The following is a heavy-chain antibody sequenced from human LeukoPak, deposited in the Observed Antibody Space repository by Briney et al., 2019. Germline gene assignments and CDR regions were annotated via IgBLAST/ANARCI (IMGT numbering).Heavy chain of an antibody. J-gene: IGHJ6*03. CDR1: GYTLTELS. Sequence: ASVKVSCKVSGYTLTELSMHWVRQAPGKGLEWMGGFDPEDGETIYAQKFQGRVTMTEDTSTDTAYMELSSLRSEDTAVYYCATASATTVTTTRSYMDVWGKGTTVTVSS. CDR3: ATASATTVTTTRSYMDV. CDR2: FDPEDGET. V-gene: IGHV1-24*01. D-gene: IGHD4-17*01.